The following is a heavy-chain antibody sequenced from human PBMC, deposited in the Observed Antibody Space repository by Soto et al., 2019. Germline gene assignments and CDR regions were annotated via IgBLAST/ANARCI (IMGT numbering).Heavy chain of an antibody. J-gene: IGHJ6*02. CDR3: ARDYYGSGSYYLYYYYYVWTS. Sequence: QVQLVESGGGVVQPGRSLRLSCAASGFTFSSYGMHWVRQAPGKGLEWVAVIWYDGSNKYYADSVKGRFTISRDNSKNTLYLKMNSLRAEDRALYYCARDYYGSGSYYLYYYYYVWTSGAKGPRSPSP. CDR2: IWYDGSNK. D-gene: IGHD3-10*01. V-gene: IGHV3-33*01. CDR1: GFTFSSYG.